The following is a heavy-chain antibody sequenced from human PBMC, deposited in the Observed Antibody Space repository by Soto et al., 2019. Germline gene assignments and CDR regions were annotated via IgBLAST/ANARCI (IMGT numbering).Heavy chain of an antibody. CDR2: ITSSGSSK. V-gene: IGHV3-48*03. J-gene: IGHJ6*02. CDR3: ARDTYGSGRFGMDV. CDR1: GFTFSSYE. D-gene: IGHD3-10*01. Sequence: EVQLVESGGGLVQPGGSLRLSCAASGFTFSSYEMNWVRQAPGKGLEWVSDITSSGSSKYYADSVKGRFTISRDNAKNLLYLQMNSLRAEDTGVYYCARDTYGSGRFGMDVWGQGTTVTVSS.